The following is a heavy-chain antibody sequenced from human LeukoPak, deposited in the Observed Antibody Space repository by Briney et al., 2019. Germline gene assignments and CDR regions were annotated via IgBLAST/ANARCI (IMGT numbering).Heavy chain of an antibody. CDR3: VGAVGFGEPTDY. Sequence: PSETLSLTCSVSGGSISSYYWSWIRQPPGKGLEWIGYIYYSGSTNYNPSLKSRVTISVDTSKNQFSLKLSSVTAADTAVYYCVGAVGFGEPTDYWGQGTLVTVSS. CDR2: IYYSGST. CDR1: GGSISSYY. J-gene: IGHJ4*02. V-gene: IGHV4-59*01. D-gene: IGHD3-10*01.